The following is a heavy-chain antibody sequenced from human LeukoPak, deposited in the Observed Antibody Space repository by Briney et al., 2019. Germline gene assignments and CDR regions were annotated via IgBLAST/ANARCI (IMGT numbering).Heavy chain of an antibody. D-gene: IGHD5-18*01. Sequence: GGSLRLSCAASGFTFSSYAMSWVRQAPGKGLEWVSAISGSGGSTYYADSVKGRFTISRDDSKNTLYLQMNSLRAEDTAVYYCAKRIQSALATGYWGQGTLVTVSS. CDR3: AKRIQSALATGY. CDR2: ISGSGGST. V-gene: IGHV3-23*01. CDR1: GFTFSSYA. J-gene: IGHJ4*02.